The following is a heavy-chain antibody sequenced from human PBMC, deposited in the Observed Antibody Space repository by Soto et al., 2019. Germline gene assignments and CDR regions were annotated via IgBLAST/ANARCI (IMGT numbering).Heavy chain of an antibody. CDR3: SGTGYSSGWYLKQYAFDI. CDR1: GVTGSRLC. Sequence: SGVTGSRLCRRWVRQDQEKELECVSVIYSGGSTYYADSVKGRFTISRHNSKNTLYLQMNSLRAEDTAVYYCSGTGYSSGWYLKQYAFDIWGQGTMVTVSS. CDR2: IYSGGST. D-gene: IGHD6-19*01. J-gene: IGHJ3*02. V-gene: IGHV3-53*04.